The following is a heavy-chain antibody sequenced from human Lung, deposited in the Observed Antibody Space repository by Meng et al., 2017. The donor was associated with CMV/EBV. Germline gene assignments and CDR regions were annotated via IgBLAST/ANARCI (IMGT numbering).Heavy chain of an antibody. V-gene: IGHV3-30*14. CDR3: AREYGSSSAFDY. D-gene: IGHD6-6*01. J-gene: IGHJ4*02. Sequence: GGSLRLXXAASGFTFSRYAFHWVRQAPGKGLEWVAVISFDGGTRYYADSVKGRFTISRDSSRNSLYLQLNSLRPEDTAVYYCAREYGSSSAFDYWGQGTLVXVSS. CDR2: ISFDGGTR. CDR1: GFTFSRYA.